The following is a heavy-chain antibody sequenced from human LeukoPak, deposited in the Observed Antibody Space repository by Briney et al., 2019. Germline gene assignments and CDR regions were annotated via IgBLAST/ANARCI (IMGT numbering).Heavy chain of an antibody. CDR1: GFTFSSYG. J-gene: IGHJ4*02. CDR3: AKGAYRNGYITDYFDY. CDR2: IRYDGSNK. Sequence: GGSLRLSCAASGFTFSSYGMHWVRQAPGKGLEWVAFIRYDGSNKYYADSVKGRFTISRDNSKNTLYLQMNSLRGEDTAVYYCAKGAYRNGYITDYFDYWGQGTLVTVSS. V-gene: IGHV3-30*02. D-gene: IGHD5-18*01.